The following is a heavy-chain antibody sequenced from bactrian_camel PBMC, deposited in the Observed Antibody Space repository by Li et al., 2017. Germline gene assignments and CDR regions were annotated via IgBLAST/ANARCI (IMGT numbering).Heavy chain of an antibody. CDR1: GFTFSSYW. J-gene: IGHJ6*01. CDR3: ARGFYDFAY. V-gene: IGHV3S1*01. Sequence: HVQLVESGGGLVQPGGSLRLSCAASGFTFSSYWMYWVRQAPGKGLESVSSMGADGGTTYYTDSVKGRFTISRDNAENTLYLQMNSVKTEDSAVYFCARGFYDFAYWGQGTQVTVS. CDR2: MGADGGTT.